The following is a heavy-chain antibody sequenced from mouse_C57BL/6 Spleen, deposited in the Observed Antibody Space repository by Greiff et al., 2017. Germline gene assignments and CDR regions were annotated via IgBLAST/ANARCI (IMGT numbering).Heavy chain of an antibody. CDR3: ARKETTVVAIDY. CDR2: IYPGDGDT. Sequence: VKLQQSGAELVKPGASVKISCKASGYAFSSYWMNWVKQRPGKGLEWIGQIYPGDGDTNYNGKFKGKATLTADKSSSTAYMQLSSLTSEDSAVYFCARKETTVVAIDYWGQGTTLTVSS. V-gene: IGHV1-80*01. D-gene: IGHD1-1*01. J-gene: IGHJ2*01. CDR1: GYAFSSYW.